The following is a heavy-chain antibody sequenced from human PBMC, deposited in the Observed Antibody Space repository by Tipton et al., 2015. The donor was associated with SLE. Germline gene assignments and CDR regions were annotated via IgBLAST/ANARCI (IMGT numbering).Heavy chain of an antibody. J-gene: IGHJ6*02. CDR3: ARRGYDLGGYYHYAMDV. CDR1: GGSISHYF. D-gene: IGHD2-15*01. V-gene: IGHV4-59*12. CDR2: IYSNGST. Sequence: TLSLTCTVSGGSISHYFWSWIRQSPGKGLEWFGHIYSNGSTNYNPSLKSRVTMSVDTSKNLFSLKLSSVTAADTAVYYCARRGYDLGGYYHYAMDVWGQGTTVTVFS.